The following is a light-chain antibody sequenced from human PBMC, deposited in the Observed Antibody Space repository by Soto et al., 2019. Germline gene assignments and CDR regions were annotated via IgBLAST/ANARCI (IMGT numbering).Light chain of an antibody. Sequence: DIQMTQSPSSLSASVGDRVTITCHASQDIKNNLNWYQQKPGKDPKLRIYEASNFETGGPSRFRGSGSGRSFTFTINGLQPEDIATYYCQQCDDFITFGGGTRIEIK. CDR1: QDIKNN. V-gene: IGKV1-33*01. CDR3: QQCDDFIT. CDR2: EAS. J-gene: IGKJ4*01.